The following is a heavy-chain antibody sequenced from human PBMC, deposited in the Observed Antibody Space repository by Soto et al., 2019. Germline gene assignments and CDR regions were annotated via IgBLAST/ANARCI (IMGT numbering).Heavy chain of an antibody. V-gene: IGHV3-30*19. J-gene: IGHJ4*01. Sequence: QVQLVESGGGVVQPGGSLRLSCTASGFTFSSYGMHWVRQAPGKGLQWVAVIPHDGTYQYYLDSVKGRFTISRDNSKDSLYLQMNSLRGEDTAVYYSVRADDNLDTGLDHWGPGTLVTVSS. CDR2: IPHDGTYQ. CDR3: VRADDNLDTGLDH. D-gene: IGHD1-1*01. CDR1: GFTFSSYG.